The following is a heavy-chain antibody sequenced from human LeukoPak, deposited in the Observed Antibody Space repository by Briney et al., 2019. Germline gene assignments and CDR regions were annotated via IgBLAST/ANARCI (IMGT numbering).Heavy chain of an antibody. CDR2: IYYGGST. V-gene: IGHV4-31*03. CDR3: ARESQVVPAAIYYYYYMDV. J-gene: IGHJ6*03. Sequence: SETLSVSCTLSGGSIISGGYYWSCIRQHPRKGLEWIGYIYYGGSTYYNPSLKSRFTISVDTSKNQFSLKLSSVTAADTAVYYCARESQVVPAAIYYYYYMDVWGKGTTVTVSS. CDR1: GGSIISGGYY. D-gene: IGHD2-2*01.